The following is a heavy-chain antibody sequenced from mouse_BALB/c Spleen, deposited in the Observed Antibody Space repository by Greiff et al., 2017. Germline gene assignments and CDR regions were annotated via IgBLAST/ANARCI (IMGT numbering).Heavy chain of an antibody. CDR1: GYTFTSYW. CDR3: AREDTAATFAD. Sequence: QVQLKESGAELAKPGASVKMSCKASGYTFTSYWMHWVKQRPGQGLEWIGYINPSTGYTEYNQKFKDKATLTADKSSSTAYMQLSSLTSEDSAVYYCAREDTAATFADWGEGTLVTVSA. J-gene: IGHJ3*01. V-gene: IGHV1-7*01. D-gene: IGHD1-2*01. CDR2: INPSTGYT.